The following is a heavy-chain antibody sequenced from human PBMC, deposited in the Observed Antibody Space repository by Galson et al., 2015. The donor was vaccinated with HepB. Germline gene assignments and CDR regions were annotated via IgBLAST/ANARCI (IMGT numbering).Heavy chain of an antibody. D-gene: IGHD2-21*02. CDR2: IDPSDSYT. J-gene: IGHJ4*02. Sequence: QSGAEVKKPGESLRISVKGSGYSFTSYWISWVRQIPGKGLEWMGRIDPSDSYTNYSPSFQGHVTISADKSISTAYLQWSSLKASDTAMYYCARSNEEAYCGGDCSYFDYWGQGTLVTVSS. V-gene: IGHV5-10-1*01. CDR1: GYSFTSYW. CDR3: ARSNEEAYCGGDCSYFDY.